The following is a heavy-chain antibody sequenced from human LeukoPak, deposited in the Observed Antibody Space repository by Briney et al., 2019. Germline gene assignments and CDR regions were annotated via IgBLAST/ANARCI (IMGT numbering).Heavy chain of an antibody. CDR3: AKATSGSYGFTTD. Sequence: GGSLRLSCAASRFTFSSYGMHWVRQAPGKGLGWVAVISYDGSNKYYADSVKGRFTISRDNSKNTLYLQMNSLRAEDTAVYYCAKATSGSYGFTTDWGQGTLVTVSS. V-gene: IGHV3-30*18. CDR1: RFTFSSYG. J-gene: IGHJ4*02. D-gene: IGHD1-26*01. CDR2: ISYDGSNK.